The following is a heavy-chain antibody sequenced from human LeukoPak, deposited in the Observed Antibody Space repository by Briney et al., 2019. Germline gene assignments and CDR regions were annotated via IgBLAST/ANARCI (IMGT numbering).Heavy chain of an antibody. Sequence: SVKVSCKASGGTFSSYAISWVRQAPGQGLEWMGRIIPIFGTANYAQKLQGRVTMTTDTSTSTAYMELRSLRSDDTAVYFCARDLHPGLDYYDSSGYGGDYWGQGTLVTVSS. J-gene: IGHJ4*02. V-gene: IGHV1-69*05. CDR3: ARDLHPGLDYYDSSGYGGDY. CDR2: IIPIFGTA. D-gene: IGHD3-22*01. CDR1: GGTFSSYA.